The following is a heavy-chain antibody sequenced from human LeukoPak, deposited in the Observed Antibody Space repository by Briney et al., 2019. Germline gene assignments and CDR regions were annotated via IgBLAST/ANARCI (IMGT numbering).Heavy chain of an antibody. CDR1: GVSISTYY. CDR2: IYTSGNT. J-gene: IGHJ4*02. D-gene: IGHD2-8*02. CDR3: ARARLERTGYYFDS. Sequence: PSETLSLTCTVSGVSISTYYWSWIRRPAGKGLEWIGHIYTSGNTNYNPSLKSRVTMSVDTSKNHFSLKLTSVTAADTAVYYCARARLERTGYYFDSWGQGALVTVSS. V-gene: IGHV4-4*07.